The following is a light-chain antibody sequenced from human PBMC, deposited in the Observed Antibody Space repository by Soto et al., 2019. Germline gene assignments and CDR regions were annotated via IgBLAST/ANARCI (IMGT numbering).Light chain of an antibody. J-gene: IGKJ1*01. CDR2: AAS. CDR1: QGISNY. Sequence: DIQMTQSPSSLSASVGDRVTITCRASQGISNYLVWYQQKPGKAPRLLIYAASTLHSGVPSRFSGSGSGTDFTLTISGLQPEDVASYYCQKYNSVPPWTFGQGTKVDIK. V-gene: IGKV1-27*01. CDR3: QKYNSVPPWT.